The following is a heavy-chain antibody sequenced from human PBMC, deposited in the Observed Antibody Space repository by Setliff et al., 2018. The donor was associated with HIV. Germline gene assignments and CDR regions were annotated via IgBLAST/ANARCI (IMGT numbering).Heavy chain of an antibody. J-gene: IGHJ6*02. D-gene: IGHD5-18*01. V-gene: IGHV3-49*04. CDR3: TRDTAMANYYYYGMDV. CDR2: IRSKAYGGTT. CDR1: GFTFSDYY. Sequence: GGSLRLSCAASGFTFSDYYMTWVRQAPGKGLEWVGFIRSKAYGGTTEYAASVKGRFTISRDDSKSIAYLQMNSLKTEDTAVYYCTRDTAMANYYYYGMDVWGQGTTVTVSS.